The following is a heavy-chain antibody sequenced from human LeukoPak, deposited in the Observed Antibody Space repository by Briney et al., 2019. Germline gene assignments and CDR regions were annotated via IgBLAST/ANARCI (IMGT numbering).Heavy chain of an antibody. Sequence: PSETLSLTCTVSGGSISSYYWSWIRQPPGKGLEWIGSIYYSGSTYYNPSLKSRVTISVDTSKNQFSLKLSSVTAADTAVYYCARLDSFGGGDYWGQGTLVTVSS. D-gene: IGHD3-10*01. CDR1: GGSISSYY. CDR2: IYYSGST. CDR3: ARLDSFGGGDY. V-gene: IGHV4-59*05. J-gene: IGHJ4*02.